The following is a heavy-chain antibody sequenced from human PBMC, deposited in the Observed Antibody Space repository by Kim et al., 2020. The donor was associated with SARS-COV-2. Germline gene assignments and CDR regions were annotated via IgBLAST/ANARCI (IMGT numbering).Heavy chain of an antibody. Sequence: SETLSLTCTVSGGSISSSNYYWAWTRQPPGKGLEWIGSIYYSGSTYYNPSLKSRVTISGDTSKNEFSLKLNSVTAADTAVYYCARHPQSPNCYWGQGTLVTVSS. CDR2: IYYSGST. CDR1: GGSISSSNYY. CDR3: ARHPQSPNCY. J-gene: IGHJ4*02. D-gene: IGHD2-8*01. V-gene: IGHV4-39*01.